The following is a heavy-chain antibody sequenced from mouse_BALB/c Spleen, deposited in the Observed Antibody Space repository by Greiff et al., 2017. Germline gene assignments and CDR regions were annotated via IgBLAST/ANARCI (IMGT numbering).Heavy chain of an antibody. J-gene: IGHJ3*01. Sequence: QVQLQQSGAELARPGASVKMSCKASGYTFTSYTMHWVKQRPGQGLEWIGYINPSSGYTNYNQKFKDKATLTADKSSSTAYMQLSSLTSEDSAVYYCAREDYGSLFAYWGQGTLVTVSA. D-gene: IGHD1-1*01. CDR2: INPSSGYT. V-gene: IGHV1-4*01. CDR3: AREDYGSLFAY. CDR1: GYTFTSYT.